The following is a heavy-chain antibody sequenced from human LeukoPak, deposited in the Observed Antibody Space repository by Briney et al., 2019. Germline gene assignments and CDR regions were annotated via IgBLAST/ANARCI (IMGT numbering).Heavy chain of an antibody. CDR2: INAGNGNT. CDR1: GYTFTSYA. V-gene: IGHV1-3*01. J-gene: IGHJ6*04. CDR3: ARGYRGPYGMDV. D-gene: IGHD5-18*01. Sequence: HWASVKVSCKASGYTFTSYAMHWVRQAPGQRLEWMGWINAGNGNTKYSQKFQGRVTITRDTSASTAYMELSSLRSEDTAVYYCARGYRGPYGMDVWGKGTTVTVSS.